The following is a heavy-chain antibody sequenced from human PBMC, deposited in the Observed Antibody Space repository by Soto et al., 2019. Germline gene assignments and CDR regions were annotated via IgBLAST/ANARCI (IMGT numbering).Heavy chain of an antibody. J-gene: IGHJ5*01. Sequence: QVQLVQSGTEVKKPGASVKVSCKASGYTFIDYYIHWVRQAPGQGLEWMGWINPKSGGTNYAQKFQCWVTMTRDTSISTAYMDLSRLTSDDTAVYYCARGVCSSWFDSWGQGTLVFVSS. V-gene: IGHV1-2*04. CDR1: GYTFIDYY. CDR2: INPKSGGT. CDR3: ARGVCSSWFDS. D-gene: IGHD2-2*01.